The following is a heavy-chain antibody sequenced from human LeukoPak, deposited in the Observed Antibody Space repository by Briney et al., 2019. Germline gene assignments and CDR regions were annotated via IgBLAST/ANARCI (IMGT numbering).Heavy chain of an antibody. CDR1: GGSINSYY. CDR3: AGVPDYTGHYYMDV. CDR2: IYGSGST. V-gene: IGHV4-4*07. Sequence: SETLSLTCTVSGGSINSYYWNWIRQPAGKGLEWIGRIYGSGSTNYNPSLKSRVTMSVDTSKSQFSLKLTSVTAADTAVYYCAGVPDYTGHYYMDVWGKGTTVTISS. D-gene: IGHD4/OR15-4a*01. J-gene: IGHJ6*03.